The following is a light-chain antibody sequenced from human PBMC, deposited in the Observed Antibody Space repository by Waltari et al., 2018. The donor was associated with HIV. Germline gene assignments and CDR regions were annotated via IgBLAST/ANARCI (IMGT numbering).Light chain of an antibody. CDR3: AAWDDSLNGMV. J-gene: IGLJ2*01. CDR1: SSNIGSNA. V-gene: IGLV1-44*01. Sequence: QSVLTQPPSTSGTPGQRVTISCSGSSSNIGSNALDWYQQLPGTAPRLLIYSNYQRPSGVPDRFSGSKSGTSASLAISGLQSEDEADYYCAAWDDSLNGMVFGGGAKLTVL. CDR2: SNY.